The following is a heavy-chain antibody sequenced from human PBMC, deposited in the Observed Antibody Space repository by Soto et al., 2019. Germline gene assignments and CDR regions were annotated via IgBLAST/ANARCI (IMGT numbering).Heavy chain of an antibody. Sequence: SETLSLTCTVSGGSISSYYWSWIRQPPGKGLEWIGYIYYSGSTNYNPSLKSRVTISVDTSKNQFSLKLSSVTAADTAVYYCASFIAAAGNDAFDIWGQGTMVTVSS. CDR2: IYYSGST. CDR1: GGSISSYY. V-gene: IGHV4-59*01. D-gene: IGHD6-13*01. CDR3: ASFIAAAGNDAFDI. J-gene: IGHJ3*02.